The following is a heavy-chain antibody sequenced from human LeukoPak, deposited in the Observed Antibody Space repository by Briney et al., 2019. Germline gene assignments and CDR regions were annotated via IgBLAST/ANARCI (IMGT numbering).Heavy chain of an antibody. CDR2: IYTSGST. CDR1: GGSISSGDYY. V-gene: IGHV4-61*02. D-gene: IGHD2-21*01. Sequence: SETLSLTCTVSGGSISSGDYYWSWIRQPAGKGLEWIGRIYTSGSTNYNPSLKSRVTMSVDTSKNQFSLKLSSVTAADTAVYYCARDFSLQAVVDIWGQGTMVTVSS. J-gene: IGHJ3*02. CDR3: ARDFSLQAVVDI.